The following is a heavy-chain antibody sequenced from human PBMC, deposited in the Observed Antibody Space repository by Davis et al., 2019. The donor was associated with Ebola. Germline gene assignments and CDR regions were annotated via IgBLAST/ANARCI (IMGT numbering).Heavy chain of an antibody. D-gene: IGHD6-19*01. CDR3: ASDTTIAVAGT. V-gene: IGHV3-21*01. Sequence: GESLKISCAASGFTFSSYSMNWVRQAPGKGLEWVSSISSSSSYIYYADSVKGRFTISRDNSKNTLYLQMNSLRAEDTAVYYCASDTTIAVAGTWGQGTLVTVSS. J-gene: IGHJ4*02. CDR1: GFTFSSYS. CDR2: ISSSSSYI.